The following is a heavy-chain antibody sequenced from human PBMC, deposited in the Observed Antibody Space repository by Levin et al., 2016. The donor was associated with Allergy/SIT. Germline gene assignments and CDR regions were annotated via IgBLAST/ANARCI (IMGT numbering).Heavy chain of an antibody. CDR1: GYSFASYA. Sequence: SCKGSGYSFASYAMTWVRQAPGKGLEWVSAISGSGDSPYYADSVKGRFAISRDNSENTLYLQLNNVRAEDTAVYYCAKDRGAQPYYFDYWGQGTLVTVSS. CDR3: AKDRGAQPYYFDY. V-gene: IGHV3-23*01. J-gene: IGHJ4*02. CDR2: ISGSGDSP. D-gene: IGHD1-14*01.